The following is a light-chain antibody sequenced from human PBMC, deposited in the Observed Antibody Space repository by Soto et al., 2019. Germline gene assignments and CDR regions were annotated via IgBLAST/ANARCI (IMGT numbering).Light chain of an antibody. CDR3: HQYSTLPWT. J-gene: IGKJ1*01. CDR2: GAS. CDR1: ESLNSN. V-gene: IGKV3-15*01. Sequence: TKSPTALSVSPGERATLSCRASESLNSNLAWYQQKRGQAPRLLIDGASDRATGIPDRFSGSGYGTEVTLSIISLQSDDVVVDYCHQYSTLPWTFGQGTKVDI.